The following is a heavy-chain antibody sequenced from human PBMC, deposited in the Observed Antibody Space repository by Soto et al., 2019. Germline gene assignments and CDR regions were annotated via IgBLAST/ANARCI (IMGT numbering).Heavy chain of an antibody. Sequence: GESLKISCKGSGYSFTYYWIAWVRQRPGKDLEWMGIIYPNDADTRYNPSFQGQVTISADKSINTAFLQWSSLQASDTAMIYCARLPGPNHRQLYFDYWGQGALVTVSS. CDR2: IYPNDADT. V-gene: IGHV5-51*01. D-gene: IGHD7-27*01. J-gene: IGHJ4*02. CDR1: GYSFTYYW. CDR3: ARLPGPNHRQLYFDY.